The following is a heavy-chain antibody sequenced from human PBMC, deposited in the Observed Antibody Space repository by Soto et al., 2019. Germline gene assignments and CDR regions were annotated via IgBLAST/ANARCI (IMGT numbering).Heavy chain of an antibody. D-gene: IGHD3-16*01. V-gene: IGHV3-23*01. CDR2: ISGSGGST. J-gene: IGHJ4*02. CDR3: TAGLPDWGAYAFDY. CDR1: GFTFSSYA. Sequence: GGSLRLSCAASGFTFSSYAMSWVRQAPGKGLEWVSAISGSGGSTYYADSVKGRFTISRDNSKNTLYLQMNSLKTEDTAVYYCTAGLPDWGAYAFDYWGQGILVTVSS.